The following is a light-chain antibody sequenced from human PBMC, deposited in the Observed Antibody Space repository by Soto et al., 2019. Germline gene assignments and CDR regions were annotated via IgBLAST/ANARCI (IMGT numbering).Light chain of an antibody. Sequence: DIQLTKSPPTLSASVGDRVTITCRASQSIRHYLAWYQQMPGKAPTLLIYGASNLQSGVPSRFSGSGSGIEFPPTISVRRPDDFGIYFGQPHNSYPQTFAQGTRVNNK. CDR1: QSIRHY. J-gene: IGKJ1*01. CDR2: GAS. V-gene: IGKV1-5*01. CDR3: QPHNSYPQT.